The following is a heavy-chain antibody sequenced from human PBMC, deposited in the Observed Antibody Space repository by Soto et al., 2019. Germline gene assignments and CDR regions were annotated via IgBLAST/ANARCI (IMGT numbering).Heavy chain of an antibody. CDR3: ALFMVRGVTGFDY. Sequence: GASVKVSCKASGGTFSSYAISWVLQAPGQGLEWMGGIIPIFGTANYAQKFQGRVTITADESTSTAYMELSSLRSEDTAVYYCALFMVRGVTGFDYWGQGTLVTVSS. V-gene: IGHV1-69*13. J-gene: IGHJ4*02. CDR2: IIPIFGTA. D-gene: IGHD3-10*01. CDR1: GGTFSSYA.